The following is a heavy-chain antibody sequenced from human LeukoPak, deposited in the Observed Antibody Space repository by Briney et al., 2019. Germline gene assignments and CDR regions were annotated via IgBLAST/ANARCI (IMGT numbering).Heavy chain of an antibody. V-gene: IGHV3-48*01. J-gene: IGHJ4*02. Sequence: GGSLRLSCAASGFTFSSYSMNWVRQAPGKGLEWVSYISSSSSTIYYADSVKGRFTISRDNAKNSLYLQMNSLRAEDTAVYYCAREGRYYDFWSGRYDYWGQGTLVTVSS. CDR3: AREGRYYDFWSGRYDY. D-gene: IGHD3-3*01. CDR1: GFTFSSYS. CDR2: ISSSSSTI.